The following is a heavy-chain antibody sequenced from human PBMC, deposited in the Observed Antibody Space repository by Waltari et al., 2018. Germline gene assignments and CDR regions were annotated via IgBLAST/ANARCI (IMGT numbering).Heavy chain of an antibody. CDR2: SYYSGNT. Sequence: QVQLQESGPGLVKPSETLSLACTVSGGSMSNHYWSWIRQPPGKGLEGIGYSYYSGNTNYNPSLKSRVTISVDTSKNQFSLKLTALTAADTAVYYCARETAYYYGSGSYSYFFDYWGQGTLVTVSS. CDR3: ARETAYYYGSGSYSYFFDY. D-gene: IGHD3-10*01. J-gene: IGHJ4*02. V-gene: IGHV4-59*11. CDR1: GGSMSNHY.